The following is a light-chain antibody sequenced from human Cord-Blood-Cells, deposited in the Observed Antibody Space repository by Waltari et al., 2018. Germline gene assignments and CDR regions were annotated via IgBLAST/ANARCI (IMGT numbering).Light chain of an antibody. CDR3: QQYYSTPYT. J-gene: IGKJ2*01. Sequence: DIVMTQSPDSLAVSLGEWATINCQSSQSVLYSSNNKNYLAWYQQKPGQPPKLLIYWASTRESGVPDRFSGSGSRTDFTLTISSLQAEYVAVYYCQQYYSTPYTFGQRTKLEIK. CDR1: QSVLYSSNNKNY. V-gene: IGKV4-1*01. CDR2: WAS.